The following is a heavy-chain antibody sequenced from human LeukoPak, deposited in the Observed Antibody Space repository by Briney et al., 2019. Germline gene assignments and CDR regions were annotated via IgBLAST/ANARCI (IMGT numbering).Heavy chain of an antibody. V-gene: IGHV1-8*01. J-gene: IGHJ4*02. Sequence: ASVKVSCKASGYTFTSYDINWVRQATGQGLEWMGWMNPNSGNTGYAQKFQGRVTMATDTSTSTAYMELRSLRSDDTAVYYCARGITIFGVVRHFDYWGQGTLVTVSS. CDR2: MNPNSGNT. CDR3: ARGITIFGVVRHFDY. CDR1: GYTFTSYD. D-gene: IGHD3-3*01.